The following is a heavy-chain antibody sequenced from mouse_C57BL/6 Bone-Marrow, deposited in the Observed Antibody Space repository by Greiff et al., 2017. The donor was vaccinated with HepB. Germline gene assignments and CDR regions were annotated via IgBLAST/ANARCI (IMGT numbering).Heavy chain of an antibody. CDR1: GFTFSSYG. CDR2: ISSGGSYT. V-gene: IGHV5-6*01. J-gene: IGHJ1*03. CDR3: ARHPTVDSGYFDV. D-gene: IGHD1-1*01. Sequence: EVQVVESGGDLVKPGGSLKLSCAASGFTFSSYGMSWVRQTPDKRLEWVATISSGGSYTYYPDSVKGRFTISRDNAKNTPYLQMSSLKSEDTAMYYCARHPTVDSGYFDVWGTGTTVTVSS.